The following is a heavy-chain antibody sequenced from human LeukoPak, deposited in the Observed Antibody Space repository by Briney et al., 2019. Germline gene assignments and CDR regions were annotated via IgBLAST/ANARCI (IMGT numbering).Heavy chain of an antibody. CDR1: GFTFDDYT. V-gene: IGHV3-9*01. D-gene: IGHD3-3*01. Sequence: GGSLRLSCAASGFTFDDYTMHWVRQSPGKGLEWVSGISWNSGSTGYADSVRGRFTISRDNAKKSLHLQMNSLRDEDTAFYYCAKDQATFGIYDCGMDVWGQGTKVTVSS. J-gene: IGHJ6*02. CDR3: AKDQATFGIYDCGMDV. CDR2: ISWNSGST.